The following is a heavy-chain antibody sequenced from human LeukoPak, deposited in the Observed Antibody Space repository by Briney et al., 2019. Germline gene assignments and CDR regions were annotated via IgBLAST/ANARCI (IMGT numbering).Heavy chain of an antibody. CDR1: GFTFSSYA. V-gene: IGHV3-30*01. J-gene: IGHJ4*02. CDR3: ARVDSSGWSNFDY. CDR2: ISYDGSNK. D-gene: IGHD6-19*01. Sequence: GRSLRLSCAASGFTFSSYAMHWVRQAPGKGLEWVAVISYDGSNKYYADSVKGRFTISRDNSKNTLYLQMNSLRAEDTAVYYCARVDSSGWSNFDYWGQGTLVTVSP.